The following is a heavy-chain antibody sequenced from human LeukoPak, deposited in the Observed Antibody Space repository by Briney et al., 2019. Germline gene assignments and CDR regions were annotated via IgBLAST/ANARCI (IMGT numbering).Heavy chain of an antibody. CDR1: GFTFSSYA. Sequence: GGSLRLSCAASGFTFSSYAMHWVRQAPGKGLEWMAVFSYDAINKYYADSVKGRFTISRDNSKNTLYLQLSSLRPEDTAVYYCARAVFGYQVGHYFDYWGQGTLVTVS. CDR3: ARAVFGYQVGHYFDY. CDR2: FSYDAINK. D-gene: IGHD3-22*01. V-gene: IGHV3-30-3*01. J-gene: IGHJ4*02.